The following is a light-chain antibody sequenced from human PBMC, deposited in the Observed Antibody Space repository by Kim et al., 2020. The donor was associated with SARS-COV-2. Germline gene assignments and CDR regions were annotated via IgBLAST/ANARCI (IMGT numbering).Light chain of an antibody. CDR3: QQSYSTPQT. J-gene: IGKJ1*01. CDR1: QSISSY. CDR2: AAS. Sequence: ASVGDRVTITCRASQSISSYLNWYQQKPGKAPKLLIYAASSLQSGVPSRFSGSGSGTDFTLTISSLQPEDFATYYCQQSYSTPQTFGQGTKVDIK. V-gene: IGKV1-39*01.